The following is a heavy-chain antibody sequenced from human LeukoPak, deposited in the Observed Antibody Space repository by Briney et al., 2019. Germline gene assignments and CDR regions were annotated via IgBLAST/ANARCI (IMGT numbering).Heavy chain of an antibody. J-gene: IGHJ5*02. D-gene: IGHD3-3*01. Sequence: PLETLSLTCAVYGGSFSGYYWSWIRQPPGKGLEWIGEINHSGSTNYNPSLKSRVTISVDTSKNQFSLKLSSVTAADTAVYYCARGHGGRNWFDPWGQGTLVTVSS. CDR1: GGSFSGYY. CDR2: INHSGST. V-gene: IGHV4-34*01. CDR3: ARGHGGRNWFDP.